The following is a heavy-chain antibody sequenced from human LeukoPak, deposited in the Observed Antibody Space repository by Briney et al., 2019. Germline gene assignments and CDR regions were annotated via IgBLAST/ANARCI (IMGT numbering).Heavy chain of an antibody. J-gene: IGHJ4*02. V-gene: IGHV1-69*05. CDR2: IIPIFGTA. CDR3: ARQVPAAPMLDY. CDR1: GGTFSSYA. Sequence: PRASVKVSCKASGGTFSSYAISWVRQAPGQGLEWMGGIIPIFGTANYAQKFQGRVTITTDESTSTAYMELSSLRSEDTAVYYCARQVPAAPMLDYWGQGTLVAVSS. D-gene: IGHD2-2*01.